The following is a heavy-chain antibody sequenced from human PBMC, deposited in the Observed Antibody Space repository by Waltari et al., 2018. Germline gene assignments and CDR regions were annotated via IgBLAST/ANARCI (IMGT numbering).Heavy chain of an antibody. CDR1: GGSFSGYY. J-gene: IGHJ5*02. Sequence: QVQLQQWGAGLLKPSETLSLTCAVYGGSFSGYYWSWIRQPPGKGLESIGEINHSGSTNYNPSLKGRVTISVDTSKNQFSLKLSSVTAADTAVYYCARGRGITIFGVVIIGSNWFDPWGQGTLVTVSS. CDR2: INHSGST. D-gene: IGHD3-3*01. CDR3: ARGRGITIFGVVIIGSNWFDP. V-gene: IGHV4-34*01.